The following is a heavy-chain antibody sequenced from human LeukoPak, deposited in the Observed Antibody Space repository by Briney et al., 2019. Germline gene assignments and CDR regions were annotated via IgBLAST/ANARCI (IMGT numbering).Heavy chain of an antibody. CDR1: GFTFSSYA. V-gene: IGHV3-23*01. D-gene: IGHD3-9*01. J-gene: IGHJ4*02. CDR2: SSGSGGST. CDR3: AKDLHPLRYFGWLSAYYFDY. Sequence: GGSLRLSCAASGFTFSSYAMSWVRQAPPKGLEWVSASSGSGGSTYYADSVKGRFTISRDNSKNTLYLQMNSLRAEDTAVYYCAKDLHPLRYFGWLSAYYFDYWGQGTLVTVSS.